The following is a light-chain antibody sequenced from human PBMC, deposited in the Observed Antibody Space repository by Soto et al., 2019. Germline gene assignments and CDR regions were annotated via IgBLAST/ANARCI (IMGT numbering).Light chain of an antibody. J-gene: IGLJ1*01. CDR2: EVS. Sequence: QSALTQPASVSGSPGQSITISCTGTGSDVGGYKFVSWYQQHPGKTPRLMIYEVSNRPSGVSNRFSGSKSGNTASLTISGLQAEDEADYYCSSYTGSDTRYVFXTGTKVTVL. CDR3: SSYTGSDTRYV. CDR1: GSDVGGYKF. V-gene: IGLV2-14*01.